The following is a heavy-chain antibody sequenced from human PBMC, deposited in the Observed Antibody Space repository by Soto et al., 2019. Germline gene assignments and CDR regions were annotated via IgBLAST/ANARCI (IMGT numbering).Heavy chain of an antibody. CDR2: ISYDGSNK. V-gene: IGHV3-30*18. CDR1: GFTFSSYG. J-gene: IGHJ2*01. Sequence: QVQLVESGGGVVQPGRSLRLSCAASGFTFSSYGMHWVRQAPGKGLEWVAVISYDGSNKYYADSVKGRFTISRDNSKNTRYLQMNSLRAEDTAVYYCAKDGYYYDSSGYSYYWYFDLWGRGTLVTVSS. CDR3: AKDGYYYDSSGYSYYWYFDL. D-gene: IGHD3-22*01.